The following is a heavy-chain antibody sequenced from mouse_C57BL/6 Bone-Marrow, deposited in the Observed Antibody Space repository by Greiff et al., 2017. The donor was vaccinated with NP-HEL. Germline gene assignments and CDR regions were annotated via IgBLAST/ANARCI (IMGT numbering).Heavy chain of an antibody. J-gene: IGHJ1*03. V-gene: IGHV14-4*01. CDR1: GFNIKDDY. Sequence: EVQLQQSGAELVRPGASVKLSCTASGFNIKDDYMHWVKQRPEQGLEWIGWIDPENGDTEYASKFQGKATITADTSSNTAYLQLSSLTSEDPAVYYCTTPFYYDYWFYLYFDVWGTGTTVTVSS. CDR2: IDPENGDT. CDR3: TTPFYYDYWFYLYFDV. D-gene: IGHD2-4*01.